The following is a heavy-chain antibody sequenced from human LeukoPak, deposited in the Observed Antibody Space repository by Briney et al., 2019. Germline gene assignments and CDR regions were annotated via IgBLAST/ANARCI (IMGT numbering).Heavy chain of an antibody. J-gene: IGHJ5*02. CDR1: GGSISSYY. CDR2: IYHSGST. Sequence: PSETLSLTCTVSGGSISSYYWSWIRQPPGKGLEWIGYIYHSGSTYYNPSLKSRVTISVDRSKNQFSLKLSSVTAADTAVYYCARGTYSSSWYGEVGNWLDPWGQGTLVTVSS. D-gene: IGHD6-13*01. V-gene: IGHV4-59*12. CDR3: ARGTYSSSWYGEVGNWLDP.